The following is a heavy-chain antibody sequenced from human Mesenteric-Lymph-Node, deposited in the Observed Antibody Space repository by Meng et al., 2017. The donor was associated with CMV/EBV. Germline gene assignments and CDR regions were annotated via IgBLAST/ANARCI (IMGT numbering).Heavy chain of an antibody. Sequence: HVHLHQWGGGIFEPSETPSLTCAVSGVAFSGVNWNWIRHTPEKGLEWIWEINHSGSTTYTPSFTSLIIISVDTSTNQISLNICSVTAADTAVYYCARGSSYDILTGYFDYWGQGALVTVSS. CDR3: ARGSSYDILTGYFDY. J-gene: IGHJ4*02. CDR2: INHSGST. D-gene: IGHD3-9*01. V-gene: IGHV4-34*01. CDR1: GVAFSGVN.